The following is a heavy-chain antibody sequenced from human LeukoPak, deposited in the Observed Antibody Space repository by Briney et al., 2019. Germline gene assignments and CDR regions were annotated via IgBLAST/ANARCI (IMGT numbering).Heavy chain of an antibody. CDR1: GFTFDDYG. D-gene: IGHD2-15*01. J-gene: IGHJ4*02. CDR3: AKGVYCSGGSCYPYYFDY. Sequence: PGGSLRLSCAATGFTFDDYGMSWVRQAPGKGLEWVSGINWNGGSTGYADSVKGRFTISRDNAKNSLYLQMNSLRAEDTALYYCAKGVYCSGGSCYPYYFDYWGQGTLVTVSS. CDR2: INWNGGST. V-gene: IGHV3-20*04.